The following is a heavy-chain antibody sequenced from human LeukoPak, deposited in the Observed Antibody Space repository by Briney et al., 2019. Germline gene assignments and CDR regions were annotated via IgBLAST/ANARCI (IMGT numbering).Heavy chain of an antibody. V-gene: IGHV3-7*01. CDR1: GFTFSSSW. J-gene: IGHJ4*02. CDR2: IKQDGSEK. CDR3: AKAAYASPDY. D-gene: IGHD4-17*01. Sequence: GGSLRLSCAASGFTFSSSWMSWVRQAPGKGLEWVANIKQDGSEKYYVDSVKGRFTISRDNAKNSLYLQMNTPRAEDTAVYYCAKAAYASPDYWGQGTLVTVSS.